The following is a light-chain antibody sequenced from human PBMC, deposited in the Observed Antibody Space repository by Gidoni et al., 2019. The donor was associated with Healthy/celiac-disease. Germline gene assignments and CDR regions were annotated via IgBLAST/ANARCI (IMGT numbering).Light chain of an antibody. CDR2: GAS. CDR3: QQYNNCIT. CDR1: QMVSSN. J-gene: IGKJ5*01. Sequence: EIVMTQSPATLSVSPGERATLSCRASQMVSSNLAWYQQKPGQVPRLLIDGASTRATGIPARFSGSGSGTEFTLTISSLQSEDFAVYYCQQYNNCITFGQGTRLEIK. V-gene: IGKV3-15*01.